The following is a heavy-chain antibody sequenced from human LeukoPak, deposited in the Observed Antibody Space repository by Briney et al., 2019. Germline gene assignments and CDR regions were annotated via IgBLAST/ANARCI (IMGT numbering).Heavy chain of an antibody. V-gene: IGHV1-18*01. Sequence: ASVKVSCKASGYAFTGYGISWVRQAPGQGLEWMGWISAYNGNTNYAQKLQGRVTMTTDTSTSTAYMELRSLRSDDTAVYYCARVGGGAWSGYFGGAKPKFDYWGQGTLVTVSS. J-gene: IGHJ4*02. D-gene: IGHD3-3*01. CDR1: GYAFTGYG. CDR2: ISAYNGNT. CDR3: ARVGGGAWSGYFGGAKPKFDY.